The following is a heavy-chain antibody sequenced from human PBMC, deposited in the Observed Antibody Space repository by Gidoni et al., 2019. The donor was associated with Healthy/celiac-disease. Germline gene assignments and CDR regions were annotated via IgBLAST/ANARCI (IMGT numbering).Heavy chain of an antibody. CDR3: ARDRKCRGFICSAFDI. V-gene: IGHV3-21*01. J-gene: IGHJ3*02. CDR2: ISSSSSYI. Sequence: EVQLVESGGGLVKPGGSLRLSCAASGFTFSSYSMNWVRQAPGKGLEWVSSISSSSSYIYYADSVKGRFTISRDNAKNSLYLQMNSLRAEDTAVYYCARDRKCRGFICSAFDIWGQGTMVTVSS. D-gene: IGHD3-10*02. CDR1: GFTFSSYS.